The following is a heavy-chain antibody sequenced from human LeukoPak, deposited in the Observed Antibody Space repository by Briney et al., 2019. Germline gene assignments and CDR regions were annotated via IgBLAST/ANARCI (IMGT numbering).Heavy chain of an antibody. CDR2: IIPSGHTT. D-gene: IGHD3-10*01. CDR1: GFTFSSHG. J-gene: IGHJ4*02. Sequence: PGGTLRLSCAASGFTFSSHGMSWVRQAPGKGLEWVSGIIPSGHTTYYADSVRGRFTISRDNSRNTLYLQMNSLRAEDTAVYYCAKGIRITMVRGVGGFYYFDYWGQGTLVTVSS. CDR3: AKGIRITMVRGVGGFYYFDY. V-gene: IGHV3-23*01.